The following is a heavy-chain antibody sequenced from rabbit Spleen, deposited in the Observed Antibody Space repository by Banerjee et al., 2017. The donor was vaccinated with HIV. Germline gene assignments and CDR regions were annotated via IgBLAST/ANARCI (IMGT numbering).Heavy chain of an antibody. Sequence: QQQLVESGGGLVKPEGSLTLTCKASGVSFSDKDVMCWVRQAPGKGLEWIACINIVTGKSVYASWAKGRFTMSRTSSTTVTLQMTSLTAAYTATYFCARDLVAVIGWNFNLWGPGTLVTVS. CDR1: GVSFSDKDV. CDR3: ARDLVAVIGWNFNL. D-gene: IGHD1-1*01. J-gene: IGHJ4*01. V-gene: IGHV1S45*01. CDR2: INIVTGKS.